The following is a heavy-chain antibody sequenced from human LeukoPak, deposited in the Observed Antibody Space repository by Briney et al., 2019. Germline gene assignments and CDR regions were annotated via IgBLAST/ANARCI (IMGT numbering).Heavy chain of an antibody. CDR2: INHSGST. J-gene: IGHJ5*02. D-gene: IGHD3-10*01. CDR1: GGSFSGYY. CDR3: ASGIHGSEGTPNWFDP. Sequence: PSETLSLTCAVYGGSFSGYYWSWIRQPPGKRLEWIGEINHSGSTNYNPSLKSRVTISVDTSKNQFSLKLSSVTAADTAVYYCASGIHGSEGTPNWFDPWGQGTLVTVSS. V-gene: IGHV4-34*01.